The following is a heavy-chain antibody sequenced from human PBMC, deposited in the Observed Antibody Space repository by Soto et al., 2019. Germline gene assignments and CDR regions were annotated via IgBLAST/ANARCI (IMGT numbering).Heavy chain of an antibody. J-gene: IGHJ5*02. Sequence: SQTLSLPCAISGDRVSSNSAAWNWIRQSPSRGLEWLGRTYYRSKWYNDYAVSVKSRITINPDTSKNQFSLQLNSVTPEDTAVYYCARFYYDFWSGSHPYNWFDPWGQGTLVTVSS. V-gene: IGHV6-1*01. CDR3: ARFYYDFWSGSHPYNWFDP. CDR1: GDRVSSNSAA. CDR2: TYYRSKWYN. D-gene: IGHD3-3*01.